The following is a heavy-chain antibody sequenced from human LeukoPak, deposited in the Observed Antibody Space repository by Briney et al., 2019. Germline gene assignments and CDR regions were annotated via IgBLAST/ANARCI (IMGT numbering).Heavy chain of an antibody. J-gene: IGHJ6*02. CDR3: ARDILITIFGVVIHYGMDV. V-gene: IGHV1-2*02. CDR1: GYTFTGYY. Sequence: ASVKVSCKASGYTFTGYYMHWVRQAPGQGLEWMGCINPNSGGTNYAQKFQGRVTMTRDTSISTAYMELSRLRSDDTAVYYCARDILITIFGVVIHYGMDVWGQGTTVTVSS. CDR2: INPNSGGT. D-gene: IGHD3-3*01.